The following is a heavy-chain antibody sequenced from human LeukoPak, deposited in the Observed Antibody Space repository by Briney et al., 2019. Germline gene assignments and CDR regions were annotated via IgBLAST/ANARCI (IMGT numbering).Heavy chain of an antibody. J-gene: IGHJ4*02. CDR3: ARAGGYSSSSPLLFGY. Sequence: PGGSLRLSCAASGFTFSSYSMNWVRQAPGKGLEWVSSISSSSSYIYYADSVKGRFTISRDNAKNSLYLQMNGLRAEDTAVYYCARAGGYSSSSPLLFGYWGQGTLVTVSS. CDR1: GFTFSSYS. CDR2: ISSSSSYI. D-gene: IGHD6-6*01. V-gene: IGHV3-21*01.